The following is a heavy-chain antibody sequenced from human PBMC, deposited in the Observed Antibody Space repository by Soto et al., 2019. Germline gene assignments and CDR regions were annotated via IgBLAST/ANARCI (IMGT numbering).Heavy chain of an antibody. CDR1: GYTFTSYA. CDR3: ARVGVVGATTGYYYGMDV. J-gene: IGHJ6*02. Sequence: ASVKVSCKASGYTFTSYAMHWVRQAPGQRLEWMGRINAGNGNTKYSQKFQGRVTITRDTSASTAYMELSSLRSEDTAVYYCARVGVVGATTGYYYGMDVWGQGTTVTVS. V-gene: IGHV1-3*01. CDR2: INAGNGNT. D-gene: IGHD1-26*01.